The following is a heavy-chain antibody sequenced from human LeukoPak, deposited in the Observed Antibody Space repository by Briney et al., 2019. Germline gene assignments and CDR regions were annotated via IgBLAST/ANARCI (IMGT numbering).Heavy chain of an antibody. CDR2: MYNSGST. CDR3: ARHLRGYSYGPFDY. D-gene: IGHD5-18*01. J-gene: IGHJ4*02. CDR1: GGSISSYY. Sequence: PSETLSLTCTVSGGSISSYYWSWIRQPPGKGLEWIGYMYNSGSTNYNPSLKSRVTISVDTSKNQFPLKLSSVTAADTAVYYCARHLRGYSYGPFDYWGQGTLVTVSS. V-gene: IGHV4-59*08.